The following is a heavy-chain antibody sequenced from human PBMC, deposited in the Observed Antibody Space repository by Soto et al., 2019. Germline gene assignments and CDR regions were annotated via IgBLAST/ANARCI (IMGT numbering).Heavy chain of an antibody. J-gene: IGHJ4*02. CDR3: ARGQPYRDYYFDY. CDR2: IYYSGSP. Sequence: VQLEESGPGLVKASQTLSLTCTVSGGSLSSGGYYCTWIRQRPGKGLGWIGYIYYSGSPNYPPSLSSRVTISVDTSLNQFSLRLNSVTAADTAVYYCARGQPYRDYYFDYWGQGALVTVSS. D-gene: IGHD4-17*01. V-gene: IGHV4-31*03. CDR1: GGSLSSGGYY.